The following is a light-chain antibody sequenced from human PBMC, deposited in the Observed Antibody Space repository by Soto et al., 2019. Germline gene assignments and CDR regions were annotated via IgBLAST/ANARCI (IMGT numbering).Light chain of an antibody. CDR3: GTWDSSLSGVV. CDR2: ENN. CDR1: SSNIGNNY. Sequence: QPVLTQPPSVSAAPGQQVTISCSGSSSNIGNNYVSWYQQLPGTAPKLLIYENNKRPSEIPDRFSGSKSGTSATLGITGLQTGDEADYYCGTWDSSLSGVVFGGGTKLTVL. J-gene: IGLJ2*01. V-gene: IGLV1-51*02.